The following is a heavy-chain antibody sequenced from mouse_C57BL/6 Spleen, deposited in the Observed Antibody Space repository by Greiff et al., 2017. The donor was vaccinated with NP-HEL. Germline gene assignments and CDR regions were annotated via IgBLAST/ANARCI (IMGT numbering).Heavy chain of an antibody. Sequence: VKLQESGAELVKPGASVKISCKASGYAFSSYWMNWVKQRPGKGLEWIGQIYPGDGDTNYNGKFKGKATLTADKSSSTAYMQLSSLTSEDSAVYFCARGAATTVDYWGQGTTLTVSS. CDR2: IYPGDGDT. CDR3: ARGAATTVDY. J-gene: IGHJ2*01. CDR1: GYAFSSYW. D-gene: IGHD1-1*01. V-gene: IGHV1-80*01.